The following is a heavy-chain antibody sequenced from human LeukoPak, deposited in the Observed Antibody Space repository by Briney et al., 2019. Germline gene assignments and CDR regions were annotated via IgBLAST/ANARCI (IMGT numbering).Heavy chain of an antibody. D-gene: IGHD3-22*01. Sequence: SETLSLTCTVSGGSISSSSYYWGWIRQPPGKGLEWIGSIYYSGSTYYNPSLKSRVTISVDTSKNQFSLKLSSVTAADTAVYYCARVEDYYDSSGYSHDAFDIWGQGTMVTVSS. CDR3: ARVEDYYDSSGYSHDAFDI. CDR2: IYYSGST. CDR1: GGSISSSSYY. V-gene: IGHV4-39*07. J-gene: IGHJ3*02.